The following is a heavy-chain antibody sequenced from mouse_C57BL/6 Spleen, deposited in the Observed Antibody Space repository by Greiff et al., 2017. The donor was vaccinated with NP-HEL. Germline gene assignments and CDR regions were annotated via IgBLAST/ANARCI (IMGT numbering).Heavy chain of an antibody. CDR3: ARSASTTVARPWFAY. V-gene: IGHV1-39*01. CDR1: GYSFTDYN. Sequence: VQLQQSGPELVKPGASVKISCKASGYSFTDYNMNWVKQSNGKSLEWIGVINPNYGTTSYNQKFKGKATLTVDQSSSTAYMQLNSLTSEDSAVYYCARSASTTVARPWFAYWGQGTLVTVSA. CDR2: INPNYGTT. D-gene: IGHD1-1*01. J-gene: IGHJ3*01.